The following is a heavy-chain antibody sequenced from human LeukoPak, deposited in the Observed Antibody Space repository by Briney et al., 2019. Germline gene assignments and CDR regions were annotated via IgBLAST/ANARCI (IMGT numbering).Heavy chain of an antibody. Sequence: AGGSLRLSCAASGFAFSNFAMSWVRQAPGKGLEWVSAMSGSGDGTYYADSVTGRFTVSRDNSKNTLYLQMNSLRAEDTAVYYCAKMMGQRLYDYCMDVWGKGTTVTVSS. J-gene: IGHJ6*03. CDR1: GFAFSNFA. CDR3: AKMMGQRLYDYCMDV. CDR2: MSGSGDGT. V-gene: IGHV3-23*01. D-gene: IGHD3-16*01.